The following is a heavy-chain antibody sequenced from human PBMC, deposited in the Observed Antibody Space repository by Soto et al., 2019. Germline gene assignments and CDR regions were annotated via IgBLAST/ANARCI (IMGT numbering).Heavy chain of an antibody. V-gene: IGHV1-69*06. CDR1: GGTFSSYA. D-gene: IGHD3-3*01. CDR2: IIPIFGTA. J-gene: IGHJ6*02. CDR3: ASEHVGGSYDFWGGYSPTDYGMDV. Sequence: SVKVSCKASGGTFSSYAISWVRQAPGQGLEWMGGIIPIFGTANYAQKFQGRVTITADKSTSTAYMELGSLRSEDTAVYYCASEHVGGSYDFWGGYSPTDYGMDVWGQGTTVTVSS.